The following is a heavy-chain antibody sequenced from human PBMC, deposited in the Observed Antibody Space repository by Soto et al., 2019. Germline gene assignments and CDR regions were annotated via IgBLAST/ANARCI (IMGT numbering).Heavy chain of an antibody. Sequence: HRVGSLRLSCAASGFTFSSDGMHWFRQAPGKGLEWVAVISYDGSNKYYADSVKGRFTISRDNSKNTLYLQMNSLRAEDTAVYYGAKDQWDDVLTGLEFGMVFSARGTPVTVHS. V-gene: IGHV3-30*18. CDR2: ISYDGSNK. CDR1: GFTFSSDG. J-gene: IGHJ6*04. D-gene: IGHD3-9*01. CDR3: AKDQWDDVLTGLEFGMVF.